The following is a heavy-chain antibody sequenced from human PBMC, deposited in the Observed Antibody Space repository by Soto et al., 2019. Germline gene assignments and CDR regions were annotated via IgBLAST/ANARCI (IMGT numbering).Heavy chain of an antibody. Sequence: ESGGGLVQPGGSLRLSCAASGFTFSNYAMHWVRQAPGKGLEFVSAISSNGGSTFYANSMKGRFTISRDNSKNTLYLQMGSLRAEDMAVYYCARDRCTNGVCYAPSDYWGQGTPVTVSS. V-gene: IGHV3-64*01. D-gene: IGHD2-8*01. CDR3: ARDRCTNGVCYAPSDY. CDR1: GFTFSNYA. CDR2: ISSNGGST. J-gene: IGHJ4*02.